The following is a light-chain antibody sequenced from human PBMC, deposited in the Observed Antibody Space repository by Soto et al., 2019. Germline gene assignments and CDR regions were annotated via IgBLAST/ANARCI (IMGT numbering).Light chain of an antibody. V-gene: IGKV3-20*01. CDR1: QSVRVTY. Sequence: EIVLTQSPGTLSLSPGERATLSCRASQSVRVTYLSWYQQKPGQAPRLLISGASSRASGIPDRFSGSGSGTDFTLTIISLELERFAVYYGQQYGFSLRTFGRGSKV. J-gene: IGKJ4*01. CDR2: GAS. CDR3: QQYGFSLRT.